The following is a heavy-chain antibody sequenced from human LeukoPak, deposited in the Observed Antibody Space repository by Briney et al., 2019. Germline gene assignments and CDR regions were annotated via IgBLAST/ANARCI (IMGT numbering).Heavy chain of an antibody. CDR3: ARLNGYDFWSGYYIYPPPPMRYFDY. D-gene: IGHD3-3*01. J-gene: IGHJ4*02. V-gene: IGHV4-34*01. CDR1: GGSFSGYY. CDR2: INHSGST. Sequence: SETLSLTCAVYGGSFSGYYWSWIRQPPGKGLEWIGEINHSGSTNYNPSLKSRVTISVDTSKNQFSLKLSSVTAADTAVYYCARLNGYDFWSGYYIYPPPPMRYFDYWGQGTLVTVSS.